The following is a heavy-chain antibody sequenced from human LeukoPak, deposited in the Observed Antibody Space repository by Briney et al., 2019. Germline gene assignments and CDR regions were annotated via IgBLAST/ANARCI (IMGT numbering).Heavy chain of an antibody. CDR3: AKDPALSDFWTGTPHWFDP. CDR2: ISGSGEKT. J-gene: IGHJ5*02. V-gene: IGHV3-23*01. Sequence: GGPLRLSCTASGFTFSNYAMSWVRQARGKGLEWVSSISGSGEKTYYEDSVKGRFTISRDNSKNTLYLQMNSLRGEDMALYYCAKDPALSDFWTGTPHWFDPWGQGTLVIVSS. CDR1: GFTFSNYA. D-gene: IGHD3/OR15-3a*01.